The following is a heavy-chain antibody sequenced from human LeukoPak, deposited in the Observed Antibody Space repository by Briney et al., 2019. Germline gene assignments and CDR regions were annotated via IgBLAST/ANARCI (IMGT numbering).Heavy chain of an antibody. J-gene: IGHJ3*02. CDR2: IDWDDDK. Sequence: SGPTLVNPTQTLTLTCTFSGFSPSTSGMCVSWIRQPPGKALEWLARIDWDDDKYYSTSLKTRLTISKDTSKNQVVLTMTNMDPLDTATYYCARIRRTTVVTAGAFDIWGQGTMVTVSS. V-gene: IGHV2-70*11. CDR1: GFSPSTSGMC. D-gene: IGHD4-23*01. CDR3: ARIRRTTVVTAGAFDI.